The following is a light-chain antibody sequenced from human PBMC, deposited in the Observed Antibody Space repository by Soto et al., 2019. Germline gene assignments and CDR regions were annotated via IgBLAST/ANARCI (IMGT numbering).Light chain of an antibody. CDR2: EDS. V-gene: IGLV6-57*02. CDR3: QSFDGTTLV. J-gene: IGLJ3*02. Sequence: NFMLTQPHSVSESPGKTVIISCTGRGGSIVSKYVQWYPQRPGSAPTTVIYEDSQRLFGVPARFSGSIDSTSNAATLTISELKTEDEADYYCQSFDGTTLVFGGGTKVTVL. CDR1: GGSIVSKY.